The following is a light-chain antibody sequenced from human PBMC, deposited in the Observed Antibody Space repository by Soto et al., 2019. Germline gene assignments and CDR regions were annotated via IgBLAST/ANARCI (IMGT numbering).Light chain of an antibody. CDR2: DAS. Sequence: EIVLTQSPATLSLSPGERVTLSCRASQSVSSYLAWYQQKPGQAPRLLIYDASNRATGIPARFSGSGSGTDLTLTISSLEPEDFAVYYCQQRTNWPWTFGQGTKVEIK. J-gene: IGKJ1*01. CDR3: QQRTNWPWT. CDR1: QSVSSY. V-gene: IGKV3-11*01.